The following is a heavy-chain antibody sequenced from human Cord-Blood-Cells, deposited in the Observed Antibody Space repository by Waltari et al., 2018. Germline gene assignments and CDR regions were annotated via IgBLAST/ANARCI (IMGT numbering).Heavy chain of an antibody. V-gene: IGHV3-23*01. CDR2: ISGSGGST. J-gene: IGHJ4*02. Sequence: VSAISGSGGSTYYADSVKGRFTISRDNSKNTLYLQMNSLRAEDTAVYYCASPITIFGNGDYWGQGTLVTVSS. D-gene: IGHD3-3*01. CDR3: ASPITIFGNGDY.